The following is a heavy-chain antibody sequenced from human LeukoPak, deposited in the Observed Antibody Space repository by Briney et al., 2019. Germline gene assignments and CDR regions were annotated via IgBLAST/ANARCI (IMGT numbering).Heavy chain of an antibody. CDR1: GGSISNYY. CDR3: ARHAVLYSYGSGAHY. Sequence: SETLSLTCTVSGGSISNYYWSWIRQPPGXXXXXXXNIYYSGRTTYNPSLXSRVTXSLDTSKNQFALQLSSVTAPDTAVYYCARHAVLYSYGSGAHYWGQGTLVTVSS. J-gene: IGHJ4*02. D-gene: IGHD5-18*01. CDR2: IYYSGRT. V-gene: IGHV4-59*08.